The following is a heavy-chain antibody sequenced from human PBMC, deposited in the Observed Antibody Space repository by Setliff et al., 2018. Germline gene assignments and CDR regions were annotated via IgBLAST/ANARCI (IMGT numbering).Heavy chain of an antibody. CDR1: GFSVNTDHY. J-gene: IGHJ6*02. V-gene: IGHV4-38-2*01. CDR2: ISHSGST. Sequence: LSLTCAVSGFSVNTDHYWGWIRQPPGKGLEWIASISHSGSTYYNPSLKSRVTISVDTSKNQFSLKLSSVTAADTAVYYCASIAARYYYGMDVWGQGTTVTVSS. CDR3: ASIAARYYYGMDV. D-gene: IGHD6-6*01.